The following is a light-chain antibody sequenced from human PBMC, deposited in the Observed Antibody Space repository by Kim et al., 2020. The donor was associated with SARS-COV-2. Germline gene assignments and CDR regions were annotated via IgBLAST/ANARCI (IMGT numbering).Light chain of an antibody. Sequence: ASVGDRVTMTCRASQNISTYLNWYQQKPGKAPKFLIHAASSLQSGVPSRFSGSGSGTEFTLTISSLQPEDFATYYCQQSYNTPRTFGQGTKVDIK. CDR2: AAS. CDR3: QQSYNTPRT. J-gene: IGKJ1*01. V-gene: IGKV1-39*01. CDR1: QNISTY.